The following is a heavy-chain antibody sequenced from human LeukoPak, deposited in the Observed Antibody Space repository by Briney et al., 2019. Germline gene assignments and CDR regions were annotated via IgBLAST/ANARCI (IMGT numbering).Heavy chain of an antibody. CDR3: ARGAYCSGGSCYLRNDVFDI. Sequence: SVKVSCKASGYTFTGYYMHWVRQAPGQGLEWMGWINPNSGGTNYAQKFQGRVTMTRDTSISTAYMELSRLRSDDTAVYYCARGAYCSGGSCYLRNDVFDIWGQGTMVTVSS. J-gene: IGHJ3*02. CDR1: GYTFTGYY. V-gene: IGHV1-2*02. D-gene: IGHD2-15*01. CDR2: INPNSGGT.